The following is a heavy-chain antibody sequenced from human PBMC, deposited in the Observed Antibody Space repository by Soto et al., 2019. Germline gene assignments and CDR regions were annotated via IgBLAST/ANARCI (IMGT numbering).Heavy chain of an antibody. CDR1: GFTFNNYA. Sequence: SLRFSCAASGFTFNNYAMHWVRQAPGKGLEWVALIWNDATNEFYADSVKGRFTISRDNARNSLYLQMISLRAEDTAAYYCARVTGTYQFDYWGQGTLVTVSS. D-gene: IGHD1-7*01. CDR3: ARVTGTYQFDY. J-gene: IGHJ4*02. V-gene: IGHV3-33*01. CDR2: IWNDATNE.